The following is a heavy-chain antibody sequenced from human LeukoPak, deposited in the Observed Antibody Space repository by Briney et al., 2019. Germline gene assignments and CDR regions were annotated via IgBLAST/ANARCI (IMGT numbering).Heavy chain of an antibody. J-gene: IGHJ4*02. CDR2: VKRSSSI. CDR3: LSLGGDSVGY. V-gene: IGHV3-53*01. Sequence: GGSLRLSCAASGFAVSNSDMNWVRQAPGKGLEWVSGVKRSSSIYYADSVKGRFTISRDNSKNTVDLQMNSLRAEDTAVYFCLSLGGDSVGYGGQGTLVTVSS. CDR1: GFAVSNSD. D-gene: IGHD3-16*01.